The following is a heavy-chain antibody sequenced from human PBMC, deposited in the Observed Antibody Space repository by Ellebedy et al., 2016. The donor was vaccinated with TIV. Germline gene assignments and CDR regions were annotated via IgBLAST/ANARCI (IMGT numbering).Heavy chain of an antibody. CDR2: ISYSGST. CDR3: ARVVWQLPVSYALDI. D-gene: IGHD2-15*01. J-gene: IGHJ3*02. V-gene: IGHV4-59*01. CDR1: GGSISSYY. Sequence: MPSETLSLSCTVSGGSISSYYWTWIRQSPGKGLEWIGYISYSGSTNYNPSLKSRVTISVDTSKNQFSLKLSSVTAADTAVFYCARVVWQLPVSYALDIWGQGTMVTVFS.